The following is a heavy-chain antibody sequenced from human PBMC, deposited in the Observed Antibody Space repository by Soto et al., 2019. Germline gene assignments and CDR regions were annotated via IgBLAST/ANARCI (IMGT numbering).Heavy chain of an antibody. V-gene: IGHV3-64D*08. CDR1: GFTFNNFA. J-gene: IGHJ4*02. CDR3: VKDYGRNWNYVFDF. CDR2: ISGNGGAT. Sequence: EVQMVESGGGLVQPGGSLTLTCSPSGFTFNNFAMHWLRQAPGKGLDYVSSISGNGGATHYADSVKARFTISRDNSKNILFLRMSSLRPEDTALYYCVKDYGRNWNYVFDFWGQGTLVTVSP. D-gene: IGHD1-7*01.